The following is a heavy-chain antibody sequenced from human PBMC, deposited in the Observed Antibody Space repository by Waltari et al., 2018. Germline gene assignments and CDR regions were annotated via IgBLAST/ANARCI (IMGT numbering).Heavy chain of an antibody. D-gene: IGHD3-22*01. CDR3: ARVHSLGQYDTSGAESNFDH. CDR2: IGAVTST. J-gene: IGHJ4*02. Sequence: EVQLLESGGGLVQPGGSLRLYCAASGFSFRSFGLSLVCPAPGKCLEWVSAIGAVTSTYYADSVKGRFTISRDNSKNTLFLQMNSLRAEDTAIYYCARVHSLGQYDTSGAESNFDHWGQGALVTVSS. V-gene: IGHV3-23*01. CDR1: GFSFRSFG.